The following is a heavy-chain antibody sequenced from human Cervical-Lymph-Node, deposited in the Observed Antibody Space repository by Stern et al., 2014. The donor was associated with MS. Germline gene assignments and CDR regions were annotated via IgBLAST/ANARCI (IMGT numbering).Heavy chain of an antibody. J-gene: IGHJ2*01. V-gene: IGHV3-13*05. D-gene: IGHD1-14*01. CDR2: IGTAGDP. CDR3: ARELRTSNTVNWYFDL. CDR1: GFTFSSYD. Sequence: EVQLVESGGGLVQPGGSLRLSCAASGFTFSSYDMHWVRQATGKGLEWVSAIGTAGDPYYPGSVKGRFTISRENAKNSLYLQMNSLRAGDTAVYYCARELRTSNTVNWYFDLWGRGTLVTVSS.